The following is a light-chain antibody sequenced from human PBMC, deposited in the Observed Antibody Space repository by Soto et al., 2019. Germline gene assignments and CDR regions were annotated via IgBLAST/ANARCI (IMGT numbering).Light chain of an antibody. J-gene: IGLJ2*01. V-gene: IGLV9-49*01. CDR2: VGTGGIVG. Sequence: QTVVTQPPSASASLGASVTLTCTLSSGYSNYKVDWYQQRPGKGPRFVMRVGTGGIVGPKGDGIPDRFSVLGSGLNRYLTIKNIQEEDESDYHCGADHGSGSNVVVFGGGTKITVL. CDR3: GADHGSGSNVVV. CDR1: SGYSNYK.